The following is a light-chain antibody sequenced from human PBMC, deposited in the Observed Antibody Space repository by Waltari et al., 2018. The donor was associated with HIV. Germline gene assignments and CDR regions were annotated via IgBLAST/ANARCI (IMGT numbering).Light chain of an antibody. V-gene: IGLV1-51*01. J-gene: IGLJ2*01. CDR3: GTWDSSLNTPV. Sequence: QPVLTQPPSVSAAPGRSVTITCSGSTSNIEPNFFSWYQQIPGTAPKLLIYDNNKRPSGIPERFSGSKSATSATLGITGLQTGDEAEYFCGTWDSSLNTPVFGGGSRLTVL. CDR2: DNN. CDR1: TSNIEPNF.